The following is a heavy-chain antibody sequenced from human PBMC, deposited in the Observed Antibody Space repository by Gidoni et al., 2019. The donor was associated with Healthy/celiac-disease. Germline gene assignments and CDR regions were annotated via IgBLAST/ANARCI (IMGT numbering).Heavy chain of an antibody. CDR3: ARDLSATVVAFDY. CDR1: GFPFSSYW. D-gene: IGHD4-17*01. V-gene: IGHV3-7*01. Sequence: EVQLVESGGGLVQSGGSRRLSFPASGFPFSSYWRCWVRQAPGKGLEWVANIKQDGSEKYYVDSVKGRFTISRDNAKNSLYLQMNSLRAEDTAVYYCARDLSATVVAFDYWGQGTLVTVSS. CDR2: IKQDGSEK. J-gene: IGHJ4*02.